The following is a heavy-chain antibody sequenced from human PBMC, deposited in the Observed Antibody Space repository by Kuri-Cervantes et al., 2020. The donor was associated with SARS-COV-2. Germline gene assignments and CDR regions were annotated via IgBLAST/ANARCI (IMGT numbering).Heavy chain of an antibody. CDR3: AKAYNFWNYFDH. D-gene: IGHD3-3*01. Sequence: GGSLRLSCAASGFTFSSYGMHWVRQAPGKGLEWVAVISYDGSNKYYADSVKGRFTISRDNSKNTLYLQMNSLRAEDTAVYYCAKAYNFWNYFDHWGQGTRVTVSS. J-gene: IGHJ4*02. V-gene: IGHV3-30*18. CDR1: GFTFSSYG. CDR2: ISYDGSNK.